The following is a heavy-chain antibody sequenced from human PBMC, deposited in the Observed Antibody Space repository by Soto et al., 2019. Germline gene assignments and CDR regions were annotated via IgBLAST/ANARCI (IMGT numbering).Heavy chain of an antibody. Sequence: QVQLQESGPGLVKPSQTLSLTCTVSGGSISSGGYYWSWIRQHPGKGLEWIGYIYYSGSTYYNPSLKSRVTISVDTSKNQFSLKLSSVTAADTAVYYCARGAAVTTTRDYFDYWGQGTLVTVSS. J-gene: IGHJ4*02. D-gene: IGHD4-17*01. CDR3: ARGAAVTTTRDYFDY. CDR2: IYYSGST. V-gene: IGHV4-31*03. CDR1: GGSISSGGYY.